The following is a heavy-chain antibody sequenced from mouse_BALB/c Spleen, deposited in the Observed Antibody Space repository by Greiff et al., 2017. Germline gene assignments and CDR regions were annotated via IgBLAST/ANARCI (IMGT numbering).Heavy chain of an antibody. CDR3: ARMGDYGSSSLYAMDY. Sequence: QVQLQQSGPGLVQPSQSLSITCTVSGFSLTSYGVHWVRQSPGKGLEWLGVIWSGGSTDYNAAFISRLSISKDNSKSQVFFKMNSLQANDTAIYYCARMGDYGSSSLYAMDYWGQGTSVTVSS. J-gene: IGHJ4*01. V-gene: IGHV2-2*02. CDR2: IWSGGST. D-gene: IGHD1-1*01. CDR1: GFSLTSYG.